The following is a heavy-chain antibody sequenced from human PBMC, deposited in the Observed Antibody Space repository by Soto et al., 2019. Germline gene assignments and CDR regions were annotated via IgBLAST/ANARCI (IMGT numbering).Heavy chain of an antibody. Sequence: GGSLRLSCAASGFTFRSFAMHWVRQAPGKGLEWVALISYDASNKYYADSVKGRFTISRDNSKNTLYLQMNSLRAEDMAVYYCARGYCSGGSCYFLDSWGQGTLVTSPQ. D-gene: IGHD2-15*01. V-gene: IGHV3-30-3*01. CDR3: ARGYCSGGSCYFLDS. CDR2: ISYDASNK. J-gene: IGHJ4*02. CDR1: GFTFRSFA.